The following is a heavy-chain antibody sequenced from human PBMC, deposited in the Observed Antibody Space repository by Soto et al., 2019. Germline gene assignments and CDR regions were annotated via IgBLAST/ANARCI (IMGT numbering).Heavy chain of an antibody. CDR3: ARSRNVAEFNDYGGNYHGFDI. D-gene: IGHD4-17*01. CDR1: GGSVNSHA. Sequence: QVQLEQSGAEVKKAGSSVKVSCKAFGGSVNSHAISWVRQAPGQGLEWMGGIIPMFGTPTYAQKFQAGVTIGAEESTSRVYVDLSSLRSEDTAVYYCARSRNVAEFNDYGGNYHGFDIWGQGTMVTVSS. V-gene: IGHV1-69*01. J-gene: IGHJ3*02. CDR2: IIPMFGTP.